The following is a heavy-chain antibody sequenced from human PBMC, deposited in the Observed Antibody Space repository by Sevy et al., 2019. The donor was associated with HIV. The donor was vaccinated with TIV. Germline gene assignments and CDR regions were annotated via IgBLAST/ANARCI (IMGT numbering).Heavy chain of an antibody. CDR1: GFTFTTFA. Sequence: ASVKGSCKASGFTFTTFAIHWVRQAPGRGPEWMGWINGGNGNTRYSETFRGRVSITRDTSATTVFMELSSLRFEDTAVYSCARERGSIKSFDLWGQGSLVTVSS. J-gene: IGHJ4*02. CDR3: ARERGSIKSFDL. V-gene: IGHV1-3*01. CDR2: INGGNGNT. D-gene: IGHD3-3*02.